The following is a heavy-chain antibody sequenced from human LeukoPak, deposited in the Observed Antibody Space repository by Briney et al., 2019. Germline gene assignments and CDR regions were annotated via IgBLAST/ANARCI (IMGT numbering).Heavy chain of an antibody. D-gene: IGHD3-9*01. CDR1: GYTFTGYY. CDR3: ARSPDILTGENFDY. V-gene: IGHV1-2*02. J-gene: IGHJ4*02. CDR2: INPNSGGT. Sequence: ASVKVSCKASGYTFTGYYMHWVRQAPGQGLEWMGWINPNSGGTNYAQKFQDRVTMTRDTSISTDYMELSRLRSDDTAVYYCARSPDILTGENFDYWGQGTLVTVSS.